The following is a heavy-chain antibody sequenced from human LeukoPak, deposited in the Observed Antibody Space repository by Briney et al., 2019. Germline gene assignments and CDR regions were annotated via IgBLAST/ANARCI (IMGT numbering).Heavy chain of an antibody. J-gene: IGHJ1*01. CDR3: GLNGRGYFQY. Sequence: SETLSLTCGVSGGSITSTNWWSWVRQPPGQGLEWIGEVSLSGLTNYNPSLSSRVIMALDTSKNHLSLHLTSVTAADTAVYYCGLNGRGYFQYWGQGTLVTVSS. CDR2: VSLSGLT. V-gene: IGHV4-4*02. CDR1: GGSITSTNW.